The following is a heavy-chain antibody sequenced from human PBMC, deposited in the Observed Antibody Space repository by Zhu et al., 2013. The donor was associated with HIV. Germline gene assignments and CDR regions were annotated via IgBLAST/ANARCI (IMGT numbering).Heavy chain of an antibody. J-gene: IGHJ5*02. CDR2: INPNSGGT. D-gene: IGHD2-2*01. V-gene: IGHV1-2*02. Sequence: QLRLVQSGTEVKKPGSSVKVSCKASGGTFTNHAITWVRQARGQGLEWMGWINPNSGGTKYAQTFQGGVTMTRDTSISTAYLEVSGLLFDDTAIYYCARERIGCSSVSCYFDPWGQGSLVTVSS. CDR3: ARERIGCSSVSCYFDP. CDR1: GGTFTNHA.